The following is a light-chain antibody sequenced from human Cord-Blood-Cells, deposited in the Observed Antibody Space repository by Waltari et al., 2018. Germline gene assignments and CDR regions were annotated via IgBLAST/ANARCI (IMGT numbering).Light chain of an antibody. Sequence: ELVLTQSPGTLSLSPGETATLSCRASQSVSSSYLAWYHQKPGQAPRLLIYCASRRATGIPDRFSGSGSGTDFTLTMSRLEPEDFAVYYCQQYGSSPLYTVGQGTKLEIK. CDR2: CAS. V-gene: IGKV3-20*01. J-gene: IGKJ2*01. CDR3: QQYGSSPLYT. CDR1: QSVSSSY.